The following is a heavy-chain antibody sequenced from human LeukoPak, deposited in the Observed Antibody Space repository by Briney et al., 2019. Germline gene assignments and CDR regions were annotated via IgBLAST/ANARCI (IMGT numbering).Heavy chain of an antibody. CDR2: ISGSGGST. J-gene: IGHJ4*02. Sequence: GGSLRLSCAASGFTFSSYAMSWVRQAPGEGLEWVSAISGSGGSTYYADSVKGRFTISRDNSKNTLYLQMNSLRAEDTAVYYCAKHRPYCSSTSCPGGHFDYWGQGTLVTVSS. V-gene: IGHV3-23*01. CDR1: GFTFSSYA. D-gene: IGHD2-2*01. CDR3: AKHRPYCSSTSCPGGHFDY.